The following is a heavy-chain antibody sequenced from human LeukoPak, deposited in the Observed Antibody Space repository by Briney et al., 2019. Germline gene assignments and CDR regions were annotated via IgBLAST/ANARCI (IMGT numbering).Heavy chain of an antibody. Sequence: GGSLRLSCVGSGFTVSSTYMTWVRQAPGKGLEWVSAIYSGGGTFYVDSVKGRFTISRDSFKNILYLQMNGLRAEDTALYYFARGPGGYYDYWGQGTLVTASS. CDR1: GFTVSSTY. V-gene: IGHV3-53*01. J-gene: IGHJ4*02. CDR2: IYSGGGT. CDR3: ARGPGGYYDY. D-gene: IGHD3-10*01.